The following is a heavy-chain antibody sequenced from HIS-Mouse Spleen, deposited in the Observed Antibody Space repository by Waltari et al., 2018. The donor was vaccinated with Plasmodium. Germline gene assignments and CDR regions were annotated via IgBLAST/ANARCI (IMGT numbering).Heavy chain of an antibody. V-gene: IGHV4-34*01. CDR2: INHSGST. J-gene: IGHJ3*02. CDR1: GGSFSGYY. CDR3: ARGQLGIDAFDI. D-gene: IGHD7-27*01. Sequence: QVQLQQWGAGLLKPSETLSLTCAVYGGSFSGYYWSWIRQPPGKGLACIGEINHSGSTNDNPSRKSRVTISVDTSKNQFSLKLSSVTAADTAVYYCARGQLGIDAFDIWGQGTMVTVSS.